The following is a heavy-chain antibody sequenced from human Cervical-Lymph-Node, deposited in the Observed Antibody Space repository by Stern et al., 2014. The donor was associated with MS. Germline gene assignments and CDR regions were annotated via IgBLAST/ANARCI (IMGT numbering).Heavy chain of an antibody. J-gene: IGHJ4*02. Sequence: VQLVESGGGVVQPGRSLRLSCAASGFTFSYHAMHWVRQAPGKGLEWVAVISYDGSDKNDADTVKGRFTMSRDNSRNTLYLQMNSLRVDDTAVYYCARGGAVATSDYYFDYWGQGILVTVSS. D-gene: IGHD5-12*01. V-gene: IGHV3-30*01. CDR1: GFTFSYHA. CDR3: ARGGAVATSDYYFDY. CDR2: ISYDGSDK.